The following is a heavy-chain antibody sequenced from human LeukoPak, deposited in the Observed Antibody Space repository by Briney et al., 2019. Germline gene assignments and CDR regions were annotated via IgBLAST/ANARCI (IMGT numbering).Heavy chain of an antibody. CDR1: GYTFTGYY. Sequence: GASVKVSCKASGYTFTGYYMHWVRQAPGQGLEWMGWTNPNSGGTNYAQKFQGRVTMTRDTSISTAYMELSRLRSDDTAVYYCARVAYGDYRRNFDYWGQGTLVTVSS. D-gene: IGHD4-17*01. J-gene: IGHJ4*02. CDR2: TNPNSGGT. V-gene: IGHV1-2*02. CDR3: ARVAYGDYRRNFDY.